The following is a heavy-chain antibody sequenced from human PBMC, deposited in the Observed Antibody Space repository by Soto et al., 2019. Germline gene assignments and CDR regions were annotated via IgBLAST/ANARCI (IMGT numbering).Heavy chain of an antibody. CDR3: ARGGSGSYYYYGMDV. D-gene: IGHD3-10*01. Sequence: PSETLSLTCTVSGGSISSGGYYWSWIRQHPGKGLEWIGYIYYSGSTYYNPSLKSRVTISVDTPKNQFSLKLSSVTAADTAVYYCARGGSGSYYYYGMDVWGQGTTVTVSS. V-gene: IGHV4-31*03. CDR2: IYYSGST. J-gene: IGHJ6*02. CDR1: GGSISSGGYY.